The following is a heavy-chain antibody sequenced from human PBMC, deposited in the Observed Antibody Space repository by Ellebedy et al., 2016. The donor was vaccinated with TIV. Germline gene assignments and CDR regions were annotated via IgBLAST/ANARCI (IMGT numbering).Heavy chain of an antibody. Sequence: SETLSLTCTVSGGSISSYYWSWIRQPPGKGLEWIGHIYYSGSTNYNPSLQSRVTISLDASKNHFALKLTSVTAADTAVYYCARWFGELLYVRWFDPWGQGTLVTVSS. D-gene: IGHD3-10*01. CDR3: ARWFGELLYVRWFDP. J-gene: IGHJ5*02. CDR1: GGSISSYY. V-gene: IGHV4-59*08. CDR2: IYYSGST.